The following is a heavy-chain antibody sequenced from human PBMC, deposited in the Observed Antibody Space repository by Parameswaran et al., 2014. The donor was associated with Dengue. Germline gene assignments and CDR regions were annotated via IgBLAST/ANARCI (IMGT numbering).Heavy chain of an antibody. D-gene: IGHD3-16*01. CDR3: VRTYSSSLGEDN. V-gene: IGHV1-2*02. J-gene: IGHJ4*02. Sequence: WVRQAPGQGLEWMGWSNPHNGGTNYAQKFQGRVTMTTDTSISTAYMDLSGLTSEDTAMYYCVRTYSSSLGEDNWGQGTLVTVSS. CDR2: SNPHNGGT.